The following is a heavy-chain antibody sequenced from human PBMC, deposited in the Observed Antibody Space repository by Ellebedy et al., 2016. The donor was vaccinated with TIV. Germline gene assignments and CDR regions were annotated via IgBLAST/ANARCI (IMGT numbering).Heavy chain of an antibody. J-gene: IGHJ4*02. CDR3: ARDLRGRKNGSSVGY. CDR1: GFTFSSYW. V-gene: IGHV3-33*08. CDR2: IWYDGSNK. D-gene: IGHD6-6*01. Sequence: PGGSLRLSCAASGFTFSSYWMSWVRQAPGKGLEWVAVIWYDGSNKYYADSVKGRFTISRDNSKNTLYLQMNSLRAEDTAVYYCARDLRGRKNGSSVGYWGQGTLVTVSS.